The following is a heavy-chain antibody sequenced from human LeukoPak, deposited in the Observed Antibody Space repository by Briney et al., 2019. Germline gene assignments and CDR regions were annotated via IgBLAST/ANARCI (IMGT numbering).Heavy chain of an antibody. Sequence: GGSLRLSCAASGFTFSSYWMSWVRQAPGKGLEWVANIKQDGSEKYYVDSAKGRFTISRDNAKNSLYLQMNSLRAEDTAVYYCAREGPVGGYNLYGMDVWGQGTTVTVSS. CDR2: IKQDGSEK. CDR1: GFTFSSYW. J-gene: IGHJ6*02. V-gene: IGHV3-7*03. CDR3: AREGPVGGYNLYGMDV. D-gene: IGHD5-24*01.